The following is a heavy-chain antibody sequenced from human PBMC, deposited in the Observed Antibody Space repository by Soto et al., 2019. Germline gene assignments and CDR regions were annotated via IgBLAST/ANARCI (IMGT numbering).Heavy chain of an antibody. CDR2: IYWDDEK. CDR1: GFSLSTSRVG. D-gene: IGHD1-20*01. V-gene: IGHV2-5*02. J-gene: IGHJ5*02. Sequence: QITLRESGPTLVKPTQTLTLTCTFSGFSLSTSRVGVGWIRQPPGKALEWLALIYWDDEKRYSPSLKSRLTITKNTSKNLVVLTMTDLDPVDTATSYCALRLTAGWDGQEGWFDPWGQGTLVTVSS. CDR3: ALRLTAGWDGQEGWFDP.